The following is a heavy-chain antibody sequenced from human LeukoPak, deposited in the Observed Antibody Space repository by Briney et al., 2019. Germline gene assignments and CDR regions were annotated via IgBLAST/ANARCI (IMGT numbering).Heavy chain of an antibody. CDR1: GGSISSYH. J-gene: IGHJ4*02. V-gene: IGHV4-59*08. D-gene: IGHD4-17*01. Sequence: SETLSLTCTVSGGSISSYHWSWIRQPPGKGLEWIGYIYYSGSTNYNPSLKSRVTISVDTSKNQFSLKLSSVTAADTAVYYCARQRGDYPIDYWGQGTLVTVSS. CDR2: IYYSGST. CDR3: ARQRGDYPIDY.